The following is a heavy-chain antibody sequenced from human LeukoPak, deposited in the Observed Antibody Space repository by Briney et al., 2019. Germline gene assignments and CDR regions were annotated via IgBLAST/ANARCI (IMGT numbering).Heavy chain of an antibody. V-gene: IGHV4-39*07. CDR3: ARDSATLDY. CDR1: GGSISSSSYY. J-gene: IGHJ4*02. Sequence: SETLSLTCTVSGGSISSSSYYWGWIRQPPGKGLEWIGEINHSGSTNYNPSLKSRVTISVDTSKNQFSLKLSSVTAADTAVYYCARDSATLDYWGQGALVTVSS. CDR2: INHSGST.